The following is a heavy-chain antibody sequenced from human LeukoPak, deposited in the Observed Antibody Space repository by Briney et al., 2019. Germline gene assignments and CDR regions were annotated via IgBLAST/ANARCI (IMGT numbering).Heavy chain of an antibody. CDR1: GFSFSDYW. CDR3: ARNKRADI. CDR2: IKQDGSET. Sequence: AGGSLRLSCAVSGFSFSDYWMSWVRQAPGKGLEWVANIKQDGSETNYVDSVRGRFTISRDNAKNSLSLQMISLRAEDTALYYCARNKRADIWGQGTMVTVSS. D-gene: IGHD1/OR15-1a*01. J-gene: IGHJ3*02. V-gene: IGHV3-7*01.